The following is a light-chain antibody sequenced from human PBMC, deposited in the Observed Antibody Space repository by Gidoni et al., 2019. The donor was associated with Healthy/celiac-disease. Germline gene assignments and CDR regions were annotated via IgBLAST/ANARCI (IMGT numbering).Light chain of an antibody. V-gene: IGLV1-36*01. J-gene: IGLJ3*02. CDR2: YDD. Sequence: SVLPQPPSVSEAPRQRVTISCSGSSSNIGNNAVNWYQQLPGKAPKLLIYYDDLLPSGVSDRFSGSKSGTSASLAISGLQSEDEADYYCAAWDDRLNGPVFGGGTKLTVL. CDR3: AAWDDRLNGPV. CDR1: SSNIGNNA.